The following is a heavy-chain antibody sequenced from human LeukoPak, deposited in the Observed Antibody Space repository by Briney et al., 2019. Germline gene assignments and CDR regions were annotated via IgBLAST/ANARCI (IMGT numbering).Heavy chain of an antibody. J-gene: IGHJ4*02. V-gene: IGHV3-21*04. CDR1: GFTFSSYS. CDR2: ISSSSSYI. D-gene: IGHD3-22*01. CDR3: AKGYYYDSSGYYWNRGPADY. Sequence: GGSLRLSCAASGFTFSSYSMNWVRQAPGKGLEWVSSISSSSSYIYYADSVKGRFTISRDNAKNSLYLQMNSLRAEDTAVYYRAKGYYYDSSGYYWNRGPADYWGQGTLVTVSS.